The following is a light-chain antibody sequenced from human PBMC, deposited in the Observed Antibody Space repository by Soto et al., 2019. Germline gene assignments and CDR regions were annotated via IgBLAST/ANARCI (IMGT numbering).Light chain of an antibody. Sequence: EIVMTQSPATLSVSPGERATLSCRASQSVSSNLAWYQQKPGQAPRLLIYGASTRATGIPARFSGSGSETEFTLTISSLQSEDFAVYYCQQYKGMYTCGQGTKLEIK. V-gene: IGKV3-15*01. J-gene: IGKJ2*01. CDR2: GAS. CDR3: QQYKGMYT. CDR1: QSVSSN.